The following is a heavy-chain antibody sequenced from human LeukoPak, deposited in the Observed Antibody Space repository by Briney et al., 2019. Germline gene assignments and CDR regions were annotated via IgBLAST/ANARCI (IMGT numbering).Heavy chain of an antibody. V-gene: IGHV1-69*06. D-gene: IGHD4-17*01. CDR3: ARTLYGDYGWDYFDY. J-gene: IGHJ4*02. CDR1: GGTFSSYA. Sequence: GSSVKVSCKASGGTFSSYAISWVRQAPGQGLEWMGGIIPIFGTANYAQKFQGRVTITADKSTSTAYMELSSLRSEDTAVYYCARTLYGDYGWDYFDYWGQGTLVTVSS. CDR2: IIPIFGTA.